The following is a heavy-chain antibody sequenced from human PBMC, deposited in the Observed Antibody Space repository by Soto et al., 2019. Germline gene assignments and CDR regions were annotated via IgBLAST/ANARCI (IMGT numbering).Heavy chain of an antibody. Sequence: GGSLRLSCAASRFTFSSYAMSWVRQAPGKGLEWVSAISGSGGSTYYADSVKGRFTISRDNSKSTLYLQMNSLRAEDTAVYYCANHLWFGEFSNWGQGTLVTVSS. CDR3: ANHLWFGEFSN. V-gene: IGHV3-23*01. CDR1: RFTFSSYA. CDR2: ISGSGGST. J-gene: IGHJ4*02. D-gene: IGHD3-10*01.